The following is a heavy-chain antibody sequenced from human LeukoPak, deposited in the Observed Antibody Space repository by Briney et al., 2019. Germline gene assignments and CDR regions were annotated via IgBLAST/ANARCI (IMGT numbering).Heavy chain of an antibody. Sequence: GGSLRLSCAASGFTFSSYSMNWVRQAPGKGLEWVSSISSSSSYIYYADSVKGRFTISRDNAKNSLYLQMNSLRAGDTAVYYCAREGGYSYGYPFDYWGQGTLVTVSS. J-gene: IGHJ4*02. CDR3: AREGGYSYGYPFDY. CDR1: GFTFSSYS. V-gene: IGHV3-21*01. D-gene: IGHD5-18*01. CDR2: ISSSSSYI.